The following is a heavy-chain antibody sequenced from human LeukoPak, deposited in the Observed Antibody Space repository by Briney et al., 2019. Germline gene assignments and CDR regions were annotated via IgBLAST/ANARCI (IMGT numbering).Heavy chain of an antibody. V-gene: IGHV1-46*01. Sequence: ASVTVSCKASGYTFTSYYMHWVRQAPGQGLEWMGIINPSGGSTGYAQKFQGRVTMTRDMSTSTVYMELSSLRSEDTAVYYCARAQRLSSGWVPWGYWGQGTLVTVSS. CDR1: GYTFTSYY. D-gene: IGHD6-19*01. J-gene: IGHJ4*02. CDR2: INPSGGST. CDR3: ARAQRLSSGWVPWGY.